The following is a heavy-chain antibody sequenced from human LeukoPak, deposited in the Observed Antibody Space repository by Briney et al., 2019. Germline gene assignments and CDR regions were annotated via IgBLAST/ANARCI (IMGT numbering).Heavy chain of an antibody. Sequence: GGSLSLSCAASGFTFSSYSMNWVRQAPGKGLEWVSYISSSSSTIYYADSVKGRFTISRDNAKNSLYLQMNSLRAEDTAVYYCAKSVRGYSYGFDLDYWGQGTLVTVSS. CDR2: ISSSSSTI. CDR1: GFTFSSYS. D-gene: IGHD5-18*01. V-gene: IGHV3-48*01. CDR3: AKSVRGYSYGFDLDY. J-gene: IGHJ4*02.